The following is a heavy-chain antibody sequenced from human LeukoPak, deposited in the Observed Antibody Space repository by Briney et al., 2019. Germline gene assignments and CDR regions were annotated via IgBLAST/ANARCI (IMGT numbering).Heavy chain of an antibody. CDR2: ISYDGSNK. V-gene: IGHV3-30-3*01. Sequence: TGGSLRLSCAASGFTFSSYAMHWVRQAPGKGLEWVAVISYDGSNKYYADSVKGRFTISRDNAKNSLYLQMNSLRAEDTAVYYCARLQQYSSSSTYWGQGTLVTVSS. D-gene: IGHD6-6*01. J-gene: IGHJ4*02. CDR3: ARLQQYSSSSTY. CDR1: GFTFSSYA.